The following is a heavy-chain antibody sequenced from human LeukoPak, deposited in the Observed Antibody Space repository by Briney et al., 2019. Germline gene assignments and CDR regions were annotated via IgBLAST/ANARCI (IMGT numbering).Heavy chain of an antibody. CDR1: GFTFSSYT. Sequence: GGSLRLSCAASGFTFSSYTMSWVRQAPGKGLEWVSAISGSGGSTYCADSVKGRFTISRDNSKNTLYLQMNSLRAEDTAVYYCAKEGDRWELPIASYYFDYWGQGTLVTVSS. V-gene: IGHV3-23*01. D-gene: IGHD1-26*01. CDR2: ISGSGGST. CDR3: AKEGDRWELPIASYYFDY. J-gene: IGHJ4*02.